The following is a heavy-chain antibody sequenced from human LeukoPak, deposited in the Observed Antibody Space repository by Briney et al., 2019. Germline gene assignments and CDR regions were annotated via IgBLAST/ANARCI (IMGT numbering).Heavy chain of an antibody. J-gene: IGHJ4*02. Sequence: GGSLRLSCAASGFTFSSYGMHWVRQAPGKGLEWVASIRFDGSHKSYADSVKGRFTISRDNSKNTLYLQMNSLRAEDTAVYYCAKDHVSSGYLYWGQGTLVTVSS. CDR3: AKDHVSSGYLY. V-gene: IGHV3-30*02. CDR2: IRFDGSHK. D-gene: IGHD3-22*01. CDR1: GFTFSSYG.